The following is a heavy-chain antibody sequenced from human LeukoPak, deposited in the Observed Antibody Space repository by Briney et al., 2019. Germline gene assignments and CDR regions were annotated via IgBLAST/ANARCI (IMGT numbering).Heavy chain of an antibody. V-gene: IGHV3-30*02. D-gene: IGHD3-9*01. J-gene: IGHJ4*02. Sequence: GGSLRLSCAASGFTFSSYGMHWVRQAPGKGLEWVAFIRYDGSNKYYADSVEGRFTISRDNSKNTLYLQMNSLRAEDTAVYYCAKRDILTGYYVFDYWGQGTLVTVSS. CDR3: AKRDILTGYYVFDY. CDR2: IRYDGSNK. CDR1: GFTFSSYG.